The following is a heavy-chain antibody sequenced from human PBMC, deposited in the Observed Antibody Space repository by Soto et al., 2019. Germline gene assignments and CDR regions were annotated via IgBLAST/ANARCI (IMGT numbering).Heavy chain of an antibody. CDR2: SSDRRTGNT. J-gene: IGHJ4*02. V-gene: IGHV3-23*01. CDR1: GFTLSSYT. D-gene: IGHD2-21*02. Sequence: EVHLLESGGGLVQPGGSLRLSCAASGFTLSSYTLNWVRRARGKGLEWVATSSDRRTGNTHYSDSVRGRFTLSRDYSRNILFLQMDSLRADDTALYYCTTWLTAHFDYWGRGTQVTVSS. CDR3: TTWLTAHFDY.